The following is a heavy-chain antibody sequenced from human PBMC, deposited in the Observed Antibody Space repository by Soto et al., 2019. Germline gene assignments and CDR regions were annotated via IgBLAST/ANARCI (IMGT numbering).Heavy chain of an antibody. V-gene: IGHV3-23*01. CDR1: GFTFDSCV. CDR2: ISGSGRYT. CDR3: AKDPPSERMQPDYGMDV. D-gene: IGHD6-13*01. J-gene: IGHJ6*02. Sequence: GGSLRLSCAASGFTFDSCVMSWVRQAPGKGLEWLSLISGSGRYTDYADSVKGRFTISRDNSKNTLYLQMNSLRVEDTAVYYCAKDPPSERMQPDYGMDVWGQGTTVPVSS.